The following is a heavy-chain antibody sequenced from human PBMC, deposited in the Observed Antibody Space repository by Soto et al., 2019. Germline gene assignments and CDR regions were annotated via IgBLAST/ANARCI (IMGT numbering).Heavy chain of an antibody. CDR2: LSHGGST. J-gene: IGHJ5*02. CDR3: ARSRRIVARRFDP. D-gene: IGHD5-12*01. CDR1: GGSFNTYY. Sequence: SETLSLTCADYGGSFNTYYWSWIRRPPGKGLEWVGELSHGGSTHSNPSLKSRVTMSVDTSKNQFSLRLTSVTAADAATYYCARSRRIVARRFDPLGQGTLVTVSS. V-gene: IGHV4-34*01.